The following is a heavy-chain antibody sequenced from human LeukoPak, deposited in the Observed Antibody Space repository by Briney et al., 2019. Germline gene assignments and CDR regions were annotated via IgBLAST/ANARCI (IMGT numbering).Heavy chain of an antibody. V-gene: IGHV3-23*01. CDR1: GFTFSCYA. CDR3: SAEGSQSYY. Sequence: PGGSLRLSRAASGFTFSCYAMSWGRQAPGKGLEWVSAISGSGGSTYYADSVKGRFTTSRDNSKNTLYLQMNSLRAEDTAVYYCSAEGSQSYYWGQGTLVTVSS. CDR2: ISGSGGST. J-gene: IGHJ4*02.